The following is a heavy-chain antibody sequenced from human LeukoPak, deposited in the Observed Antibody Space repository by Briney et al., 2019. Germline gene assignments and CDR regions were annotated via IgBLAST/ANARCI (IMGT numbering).Heavy chain of an antibody. J-gene: IGHJ4*02. CDR1: GYTFTSYG. CDR3: ARDGHRMYYYESSDYRFDS. CDR2: ISAYNGYT. D-gene: IGHD3-22*01. Sequence: GASVKVSCKASGYTFTSYGISWVRQAPGQGLEWMGWISAYNGYTKYAQKFQGRATMTRDTSTSTAYMELRSLRSDDTAVYFCARDGHRMYYYESSDYRFDSWGQGTLVTVSS. V-gene: IGHV1-18*01.